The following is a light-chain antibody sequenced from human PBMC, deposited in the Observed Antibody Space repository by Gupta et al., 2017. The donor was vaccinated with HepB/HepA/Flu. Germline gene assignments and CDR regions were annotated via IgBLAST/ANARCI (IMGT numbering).Light chain of an antibody. J-gene: IGLJ2*01. V-gene: IGLV5-37*01. CDR3: MIWTSNQCI. CDR2: YYSDSNK. CDR1: SDVHVRSYI. Sequence: HPVLTQPPSSSASPGDSARLTCTLPSDVHVRSYIFYWFQQKPGSPPRFLLYYYSDSNKGQGSGVPSRCSGSKDFSANAGILLISGLQSDDEADYHCMIWTSNQCIFGGGTRLTVL.